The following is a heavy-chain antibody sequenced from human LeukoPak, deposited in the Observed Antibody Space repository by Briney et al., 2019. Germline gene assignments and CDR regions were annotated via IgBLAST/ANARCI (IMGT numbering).Heavy chain of an antibody. CDR3: AKDDQWSLDH. Sequence: PGGSLRLSCAASGFTFSTNGIHWVRQAPGKGLEWVTYIRKDGRDKWYAKSVKGRFTISRDNSKNTVILQMNSLRPEDTALYYCAKDDQWSLDHWGQGALVTVSS. J-gene: IGHJ5*02. CDR2: IRKDGRDK. CDR1: GFTFSTNG. V-gene: IGHV3-30*02. D-gene: IGHD2-15*01.